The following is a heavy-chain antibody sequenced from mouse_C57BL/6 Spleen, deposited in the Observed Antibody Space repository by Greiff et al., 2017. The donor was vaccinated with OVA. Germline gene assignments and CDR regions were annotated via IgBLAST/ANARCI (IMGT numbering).Heavy chain of an antibody. CDR3: ARSGYSNRYAMDY. D-gene: IGHD2-5*01. CDR2: IYPGDGDT. Sequence: LQESGPELVKPGASVKISCKASGYAFSSSWMNWVKQRPGKGLEWIGRIYPGDGDTNYNGKFKGKATLTADKSSSTAYMQLSSLTSEDSAVYFCARSGYSNRYAMDYWGQGTSVTVSS. V-gene: IGHV1-82*01. J-gene: IGHJ4*01. CDR1: GYAFSSSW.